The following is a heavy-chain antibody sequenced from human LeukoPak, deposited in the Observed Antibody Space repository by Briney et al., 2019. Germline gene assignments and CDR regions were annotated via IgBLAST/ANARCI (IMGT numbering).Heavy chain of an antibody. CDR3: AKDSHYDFWSGYYLFDY. Sequence: GGSLRLSCAASGFTFSSYAMSWVRQAPGKGLEWVSAISGCGGSTYYADSVKGRFTISRDNSKNTLYLQMNSLRAEDTAVYYCAKDSHYDFWSGYYLFDYWGQGTLVTVSS. CDR2: ISGCGGST. V-gene: IGHV3-23*01. D-gene: IGHD3-3*01. J-gene: IGHJ4*02. CDR1: GFTFSSYA.